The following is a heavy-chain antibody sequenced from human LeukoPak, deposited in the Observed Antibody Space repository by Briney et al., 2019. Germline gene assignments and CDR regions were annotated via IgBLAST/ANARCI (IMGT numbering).Heavy chain of an antibody. Sequence: SETLSLTCGVYGGSFSAYYWGWIRQPPGKGLEWIGSIYYSGSTYYNPSLKSRVTISVDTSKNQFSLKLSSVTAADTAVYYCARRRGDLSYFDSWGQGTLVTVSS. CDR3: ARRRGDLSYFDS. V-gene: IGHV4-39*01. CDR1: GGSFSAYY. D-gene: IGHD4-17*01. J-gene: IGHJ4*02. CDR2: IYYSGST.